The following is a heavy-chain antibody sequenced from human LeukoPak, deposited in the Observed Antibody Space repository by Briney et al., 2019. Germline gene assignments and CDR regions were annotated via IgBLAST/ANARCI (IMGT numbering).Heavy chain of an antibody. D-gene: IGHD3-16*01. V-gene: IGHV3-48*01. CDR3: ASAFGPRDAFDI. J-gene: IGHJ3*02. CDR2: ISSSSSTI. CDR1: GFTFSSYS. Sequence: PGGSLRLSCAASGFTFSSYSMNWVRQAPGKGLEWVSYISSSSSTIYYADSVKGRFTISRDNAKNSLYLQMNSLRAEDTAVYYCASAFGPRDAFDIWGQGTMVTVSS.